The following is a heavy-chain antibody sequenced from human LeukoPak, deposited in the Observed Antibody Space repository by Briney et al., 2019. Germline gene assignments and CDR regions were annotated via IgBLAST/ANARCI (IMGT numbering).Heavy chain of an antibody. J-gene: IGHJ6*03. CDR2: INWNGGST. CDR3: AKEGIAAAGPYYYYYYMDV. CDR1: GFTFDDYG. D-gene: IGHD6-13*01. V-gene: IGHV3-20*04. Sequence: GGSLRLSCAASGFTFDDYGMSWVRQAPGKGLEWVSGINWNGGSTGYADSVKGRFTISRGNAKNTLYLQMNSLRAEDTALYYCAKEGIAAAGPYYYYYYMDVWGKGTTVTISS.